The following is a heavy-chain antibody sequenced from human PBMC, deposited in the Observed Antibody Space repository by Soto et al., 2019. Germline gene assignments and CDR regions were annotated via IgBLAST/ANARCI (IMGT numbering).Heavy chain of an antibody. V-gene: IGHV4-61*01. CDR2: VYYSGST. CDR3: ARGHDFWSGFSYFDY. J-gene: IGHJ4*02. CDR1: GGSVSSGSHY. D-gene: IGHD3-3*01. Sequence: SETLSLTCTVSGGSVSSGSHYWSWIRRPPGKRLEWVGYVYYSGSTNYNPSLQSRVTISVDTSKNQFSLKMNSVTAADTAVYYCARGHDFWSGFSYFDYWGQGTLVTVSS.